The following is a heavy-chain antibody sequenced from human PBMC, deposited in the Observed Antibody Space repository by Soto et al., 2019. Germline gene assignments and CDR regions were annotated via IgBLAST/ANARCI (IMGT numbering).Heavy chain of an antibody. CDR1: GFTFNHYW. Sequence: PVGSLRLSCAVSGFTFNHYWMSWVRQVPGKGLEWVANIKEDGSVKYYGDSVKGRFAISRDDAKNSLYLQMNSLRGEDTAVYYCARIGYSSSSTDYWGQGTLVTVSS. D-gene: IGHD6-6*01. CDR2: IKEDGSVK. CDR3: ARIGYSSSSTDY. J-gene: IGHJ4*02. V-gene: IGHV3-7*05.